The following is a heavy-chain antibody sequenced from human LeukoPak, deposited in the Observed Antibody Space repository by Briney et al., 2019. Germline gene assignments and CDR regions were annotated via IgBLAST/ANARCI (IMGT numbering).Heavy chain of an antibody. V-gene: IGHV4-39*07. CDR3: ARASDFWSGYYYMDV. CDR2: IYYSGST. J-gene: IGHJ6*03. Sequence: MSSETLSLTCTVSGGSISSSSYYWGWIRQPPGKGLEWIGSIYYSGSTYYNPSLKSRVTISVDTSKNQFSLRLSSVTAADTAVYYCARASDFWSGYYYMDVWGKGTTVTVSS. CDR1: GGSISSSSYY. D-gene: IGHD3-3*01.